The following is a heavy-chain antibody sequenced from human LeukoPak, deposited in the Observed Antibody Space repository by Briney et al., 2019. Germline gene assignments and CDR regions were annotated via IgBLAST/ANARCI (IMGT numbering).Heavy chain of an antibody. V-gene: IGHV3-15*01. CDR2: IKSESDGATT. Sequence: GGSLRLSCAASGFTFSNGWMSWVRQAPRKGLEWVGQIKSESDGATTDYAAPVKGRFTISRDDSKNTLFLQMNSLKTEDTALYYCTWSGLKIESWGQGTLVTVSS. D-gene: IGHD3-3*01. CDR1: GFTFSNGW. CDR3: TWSGLKIES. J-gene: IGHJ4*02.